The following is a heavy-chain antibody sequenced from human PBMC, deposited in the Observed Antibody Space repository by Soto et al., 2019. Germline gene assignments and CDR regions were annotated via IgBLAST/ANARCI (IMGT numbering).Heavy chain of an antibody. CDR2: ISSTSSYI. V-gene: IGHV3-21*02. Sequence: EVQLAESGGGLVKPGGSLRLSCAASGFTFSSYSMNWVRQGPGKGLEWVSAISSTSSYIYYADSVKGRFTISRDNAKNSLYLQMNSLRVEGRAVYYCAGGGQLDPWGQGTLVTVSS. D-gene: IGHD3-16*01. CDR3: AGGGQLDP. CDR1: GFTFSSYS. J-gene: IGHJ5*02.